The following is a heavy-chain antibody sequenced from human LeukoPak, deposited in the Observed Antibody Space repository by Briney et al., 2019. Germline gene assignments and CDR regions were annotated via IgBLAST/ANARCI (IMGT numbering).Heavy chain of an antibody. Sequence: SETLSLTCAVYGGSFSGYYWSWIRQPPGKGLEWIGEINHSGSTNYNPSLKSRVTISVDTSKNQYSLKLSSVTAADTAVYYCARGDPTMVRGVKIDYWGQGTLVTVSS. D-gene: IGHD3-10*01. V-gene: IGHV4-34*01. CDR3: ARGDPTMVRGVKIDY. CDR2: INHSGST. CDR1: GGSFSGYY. J-gene: IGHJ4*02.